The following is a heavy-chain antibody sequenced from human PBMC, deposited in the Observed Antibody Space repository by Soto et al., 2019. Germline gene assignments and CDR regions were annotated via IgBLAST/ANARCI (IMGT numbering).Heavy chain of an antibody. CDR1: GFSFSSYW. J-gene: IGHJ4*02. CDR2: INQEGSEK. Sequence: GGSLRLSCAASGFSFSSYWMNWVRQAPGKGLDWVANINQEGSEKHYVDSVKGRFTISRDNAQNSLYLQMNSLRAEDTAVYYCVLRPLYCTNTNCPFGHWGQGTLVTVSS. D-gene: IGHD2-2*01. CDR3: VLRPLYCTNTNCPFGH. V-gene: IGHV3-7*01.